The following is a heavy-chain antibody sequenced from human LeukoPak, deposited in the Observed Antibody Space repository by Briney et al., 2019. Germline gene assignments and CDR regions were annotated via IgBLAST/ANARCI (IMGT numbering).Heavy chain of an antibody. V-gene: IGHV3-21*01. D-gene: IGHD3-3*01. CDR2: ISSSSSYI. CDR1: GFTFSSYS. J-gene: IGHJ4*02. Sequence: GGSLRLSCAASGFTFSSYSMNWVRQAPGKGLEWVSYISSSSSYIYYADSVKGRFTISRDNAKNSLYLQMNSLRAEDTAVYYCARERGGHDFWAFDYWGQGTLVTVSS. CDR3: ARERGGHDFWAFDY.